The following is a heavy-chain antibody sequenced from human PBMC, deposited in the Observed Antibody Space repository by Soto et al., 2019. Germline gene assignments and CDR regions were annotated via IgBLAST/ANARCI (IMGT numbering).Heavy chain of an antibody. D-gene: IGHD1-26*01. Sequence: QVQLVESGGGVVQPGRSLRLSCAASGFTFSNYGMHWVRQAPGKGLEWVAIIWHDGNNKYYADSVRGRFIISGDNSKNRLYLQMNSLRAEDTAVYYCASDLVGASDSYGLDVWGQGTPVTVSS. J-gene: IGHJ6*02. CDR2: IWHDGNNK. CDR1: GFTFSNYG. V-gene: IGHV3-33*01. CDR3: ASDLVGASDSYGLDV.